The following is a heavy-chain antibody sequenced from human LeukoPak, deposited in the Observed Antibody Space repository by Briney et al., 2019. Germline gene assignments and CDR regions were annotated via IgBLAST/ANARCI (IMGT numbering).Heavy chain of an antibody. CDR3: AKGSDSSGYDSYYHYYMDV. D-gene: IGHD3-22*01. CDR1: GFTFSSYG. J-gene: IGHJ6*03. V-gene: IGHV3-23*01. CDR2: ISGSGGST. Sequence: GGTLRLSCAASGFTFSSYGMSWVRQAPGKGLEWVSAISGSGGSTYYADSVKGRFTISRDNSKNTLYLQMNSLRAEDTAVYYCAKGSDSSGYDSYYHYYMDVWGKGTTVTISS.